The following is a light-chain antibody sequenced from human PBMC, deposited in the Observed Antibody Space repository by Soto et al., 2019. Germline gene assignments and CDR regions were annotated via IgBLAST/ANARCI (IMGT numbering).Light chain of an antibody. Sequence: EMVLTQSPGTLSLSPGERATLSSRASQSVSSSYLAWYQQKPGQAPRLLIYGASSRATGIPDRFSGSGSGTDLTLTISRLQPEDFAVYYCQQCGSSSWTFGQGTKVEIK. CDR2: GAS. V-gene: IGKV3-20*01. CDR3: QQCGSSSWT. J-gene: IGKJ1*01. CDR1: QSVSSSY.